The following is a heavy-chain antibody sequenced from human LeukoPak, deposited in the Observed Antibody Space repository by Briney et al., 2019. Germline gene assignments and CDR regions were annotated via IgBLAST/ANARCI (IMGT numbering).Heavy chain of an antibody. CDR1: GFTFSSYS. J-gene: IGHJ6*03. CDR2: ISSSSSTI. D-gene: IGHD5-18*01. Sequence: PGGSLRLSCAASGFTFSSYSMNWVRQAPGKGLEWVSYISSSSSTIYYADSVKGRFTISRDNSKNTLYLQMNSLRAEDTAVYYCAKRGYLGRSRSPYYYYYMDVWGKGTTVTVSS. V-gene: IGHV3-48*01. CDR3: AKRGYLGRSRSPYYYYYMDV.